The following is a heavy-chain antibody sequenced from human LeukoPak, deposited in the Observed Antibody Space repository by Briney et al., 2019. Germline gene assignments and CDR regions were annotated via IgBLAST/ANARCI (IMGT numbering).Heavy chain of an antibody. J-gene: IGHJ5*02. CDR3: ARGRPDGSGSYYKFDP. V-gene: IGHV4-38-2*01. CDR2: IYHSGST. Sequence: PSETLSLTCAVSGGSISSGYYWGWIRQPPGKGLEWIGSIYHSGSTYYNPSLRSRVTISVDTSKNQFSLKLSSVTAADTAVYYCARGRPDGSGSYYKFDPWGQGTLVTVSS. CDR1: GGSISSGYY. D-gene: IGHD3-10*01.